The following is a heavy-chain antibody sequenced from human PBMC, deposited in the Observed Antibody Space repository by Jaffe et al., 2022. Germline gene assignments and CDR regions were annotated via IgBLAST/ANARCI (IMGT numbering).Heavy chain of an antibody. CDR2: IIPIFGTA. CDR3: ARDHLYSSSSWGHNWFDP. CDR1: GGTFSSYA. Sequence: QVQLVQSGAEVKKPGSSVKVSCKASGGTFSSYAISWVRQAPGQGLEWMGGIIPIFGTANYAQKFQGRVTITADESTSTAYMELSSLRSEDTAVYYCARDHLYSSSSWGHNWFDPWGQGTLVTVSS. V-gene: IGHV1-69*01. D-gene: IGHD6-6*01. J-gene: IGHJ5*02.